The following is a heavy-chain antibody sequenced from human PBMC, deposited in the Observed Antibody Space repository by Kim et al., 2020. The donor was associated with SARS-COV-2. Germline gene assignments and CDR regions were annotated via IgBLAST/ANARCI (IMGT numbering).Heavy chain of an antibody. CDR2: ISSSGSTI. CDR1: GFTFSDYY. Sequence: GGSLRLSCAASGFTFSDYYMSWIRQAPGKGLEWVSYISSSGSTIYYADSVKGRFTISRDNAKNSLYLQMNSLRAEDTAVYYCARTRDLHCGGDCPPRYWGQGTLVTVSS. CDR3: ARTRDLHCGGDCPPRY. V-gene: IGHV3-11*01. D-gene: IGHD2-21*02. J-gene: IGHJ4*02.